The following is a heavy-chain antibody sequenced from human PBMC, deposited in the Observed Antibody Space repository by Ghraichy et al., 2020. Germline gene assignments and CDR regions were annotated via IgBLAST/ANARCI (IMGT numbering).Heavy chain of an antibody. CDR3: ARHPGPLSIGYYYGMDV. CDR2: IYYSGST. V-gene: IGHV4-39*01. J-gene: IGHJ6*02. Sequence: SETLSLTCTVSGGSISSSSYYWGWIRQPPGKGLEWIGSIYYSGSTYYNPSLKSRVTISVDTSKNQFSLKLSSVTAADTAVYYCARHPGPLSIGYYYGMDVWGQGTTVTVSS. CDR1: GGSISSSSYY. D-gene: IGHD1-14*01.